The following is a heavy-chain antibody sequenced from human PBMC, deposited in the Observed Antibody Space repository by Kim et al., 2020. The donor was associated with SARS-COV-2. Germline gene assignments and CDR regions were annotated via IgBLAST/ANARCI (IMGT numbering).Heavy chain of an antibody. D-gene: IGHD6-13*01. V-gene: IGHV7-4-1*02. J-gene: IGHJ5*02. CDR3: ARRRGAIAAAGKKYNWFDP. Sequence: ASVKVSCKASGYTFTSYAMNWVRQAPGQGLEWMGWINTNTGNPTYAQGFTGRFVFSLDTSVSTAYLQISSLKAEDTAVYYCARRRGAIAAAGKKYNWFDPWGQGTLVTVSS. CDR1: GYTFTSYA. CDR2: INTNTGNP.